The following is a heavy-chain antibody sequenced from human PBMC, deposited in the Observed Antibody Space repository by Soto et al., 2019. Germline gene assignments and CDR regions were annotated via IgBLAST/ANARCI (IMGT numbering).Heavy chain of an antibody. V-gene: IGHV3-15*07. CDR2: IKSKTDGGTT. CDR3: TTEPKGGVAFDY. D-gene: IGHD3-16*01. Sequence: EVQLVESGGGLVKPGGSLRLSCAASGFTFNNAWMNWVRQAPGKGLEWVGRIKSKTDGGTTDYAAPVKGRFTISRDDSKNTLYLQMNSLKTEDTAVYYCTTEPKGGVAFDYWGQGTLVTVSS. CDR1: GFTFNNAW. J-gene: IGHJ4*02.